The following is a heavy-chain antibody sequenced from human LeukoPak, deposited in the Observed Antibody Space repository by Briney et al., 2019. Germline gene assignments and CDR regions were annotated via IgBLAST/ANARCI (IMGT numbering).Heavy chain of an antibody. CDR1: GFTFSSYA. V-gene: IGHV3-23*01. Sequence: GGSLRLSCAASGFTFSSYAMSWVRQAPGKGLEWVSAISGSGGSTYYADSVKGRFTISRDKSKNTLYLQMNSLRAEDTAVYYCAKVLKGSTSCYGDWGQGTLVTVSS. CDR2: ISGSGGST. CDR3: AKVLKGSTSCYGD. D-gene: IGHD2-2*01. J-gene: IGHJ4*02.